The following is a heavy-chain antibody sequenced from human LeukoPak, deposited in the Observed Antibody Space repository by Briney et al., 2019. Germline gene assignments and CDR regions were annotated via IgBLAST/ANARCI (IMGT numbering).Heavy chain of an antibody. D-gene: IGHD2-2*01. V-gene: IGHV4-38-2*02. CDR3: AKGYCRGISCYDHRGVFDY. CDR2: IYHCGST. CDR1: CYSISSGNY. J-gene: IGHJ4*02. Sequence: SETLSLIHSVSCYSISSGNYWGWIRLPPGKGLQWIGGIYHCGSTYYNPSPKDPVTISVDPSKNQFSLKLSSVTAADTAVYYCAKGYCRGISCYDHRGVFDYWGQGTLVTVSS.